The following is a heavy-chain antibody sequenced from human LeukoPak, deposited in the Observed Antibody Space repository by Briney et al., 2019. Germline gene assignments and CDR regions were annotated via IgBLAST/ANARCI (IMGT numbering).Heavy chain of an antibody. D-gene: IGHD6-6*01. J-gene: IGHJ4*02. Sequence: SETLSLTCAVYGWTFSGYYWSWIRQPPGKGLEWIGEINHSGSTNYNPYLKSRVTISVDTSKNQFSLKLSSVTVADTAVYHCARGRKSSIAAGFDYWGQGTMVTVSS. CDR2: INHSGST. CDR1: GWTFSGYY. CDR3: ARGRKSSIAAGFDY. V-gene: IGHV4-34*01.